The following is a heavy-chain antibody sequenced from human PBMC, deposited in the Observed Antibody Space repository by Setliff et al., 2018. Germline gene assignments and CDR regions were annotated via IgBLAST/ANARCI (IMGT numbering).Heavy chain of an antibody. V-gene: IGHV1-69*05. CDR1: GGTFSSYA. Sequence: SVKVSCKASGGTFSSYAISWVRQAPGQGLEWMGGIIPIFGTVNYAQKFQDRVTITTDESTSTAYMELSSLRSEDTAVYYCARVITMIVVVGGWFDPWGQGTLVTVSS. D-gene: IGHD3-22*01. J-gene: IGHJ5*02. CDR3: ARVITMIVVVGGWFDP. CDR2: IIPIFGTV.